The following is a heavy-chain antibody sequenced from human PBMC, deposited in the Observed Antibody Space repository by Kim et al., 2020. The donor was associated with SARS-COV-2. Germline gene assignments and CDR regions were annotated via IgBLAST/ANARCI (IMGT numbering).Heavy chain of an antibody. J-gene: IGHJ4*02. CDR1: GFTFSSYA. V-gene: IGHV3-33*01. CDR3: ASDYDRGVY. Sequence: GGSLRLSCAASGFTFSSYAMHWVRQAPGKGLEWVAVIWDGGSNKYYADSVKGRFTISRDNSKNTLYLQMNRLRAEDTAVYYCASDYDRGVYWGQGTLVTVSS. D-gene: IGHD5-12*01. CDR2: IWDGGSNK.